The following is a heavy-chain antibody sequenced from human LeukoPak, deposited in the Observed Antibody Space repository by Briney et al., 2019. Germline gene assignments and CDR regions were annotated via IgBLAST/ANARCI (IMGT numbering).Heavy chain of an antibody. CDR3: ARDLVSAGFDI. CDR1: GYTFSSHA. J-gene: IGHJ3*02. CDR2: INTNTGIP. D-gene: IGHD6-6*01. V-gene: IGHV7-4-1*02. Sequence: ASVTVSCTASGYTFSSHAMNWVRPAPGQGLELMGWINTNTGIPTYAQGFAGRFVFSLDTSVTTAYLQITSLKAEDTAVYYCARDLVSAGFDIWGQGTMVTVSS.